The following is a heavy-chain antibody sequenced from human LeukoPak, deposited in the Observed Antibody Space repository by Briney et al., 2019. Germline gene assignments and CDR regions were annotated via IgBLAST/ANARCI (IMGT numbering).Heavy chain of an antibody. CDR2: IKSKTDGGTT. D-gene: IGHD3-3*01. CDR1: GFTFSSYW. Sequence: PGGSLRLSCAASGFTFSSYWMSWVRQAPGKGLEWVGRIKSKTDGGTTDYAAPVKGRFTISRDDSKNTLYLQMNSLKTEDTAVYYCTTDLTQLITIFGSDYWGQGTLVTVSS. CDR3: TTDLTQLITIFGSDY. J-gene: IGHJ4*02. V-gene: IGHV3-15*01.